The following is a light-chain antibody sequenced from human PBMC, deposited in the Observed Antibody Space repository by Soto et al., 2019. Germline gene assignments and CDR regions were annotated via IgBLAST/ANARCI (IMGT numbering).Light chain of an antibody. V-gene: IGLV1-44*01. CDR2: SNN. CDR3: AEWDDSLSGYV. J-gene: IGLJ1*01. CDR1: TSNIGSNT. Sequence: QSALTQPPSASGTPGQRVTISCSGSTSNIGSNTVNWYQQLPGTAPKLLIYSNNQRPSGVPDRFSGSKSGTSASLAISGLQSEDEADYYCAEWDDSLSGYVFGTGTKLTVL.